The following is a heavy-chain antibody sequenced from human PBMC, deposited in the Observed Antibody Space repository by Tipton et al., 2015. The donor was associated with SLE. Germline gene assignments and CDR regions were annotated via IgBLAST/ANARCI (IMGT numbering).Heavy chain of an antibody. D-gene: IGHD2-2*01. J-gene: IGHJ4*02. CDR3: ARYDIVVVPAASFRSGYFDY. CDR1: GYTFIGYH. CDR2: INPKSGGT. Sequence: QSGAEVKKPGASVKVSCKASGYTFIGYHIHWVRQAPGQGLEWMGRINPKSGGTNYAQKFQGRVTMTRDTSITTAYMDLSRLRSDDTAVYYCARYDIVVVPAASFRSGYFDYWGQGTLVTVSS. V-gene: IGHV1-2*06.